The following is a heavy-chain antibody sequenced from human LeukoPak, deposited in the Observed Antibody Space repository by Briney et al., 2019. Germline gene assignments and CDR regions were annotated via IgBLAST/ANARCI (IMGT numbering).Heavy chain of an antibody. Sequence: GASVKVSCKASGHTFTSYYIHWVRQAPGQGLEWMGIINPSGGSTNYAQKFQGRVTMTRDTSTSTVYMELSSLRSEDSAVYYCARWTTTYLDYWGQGTLVTVSS. CDR1: GHTFTSYY. CDR3: ARWTTTYLDY. D-gene: IGHD4-11*01. J-gene: IGHJ4*02. CDR2: INPSGGST. V-gene: IGHV1-46*01.